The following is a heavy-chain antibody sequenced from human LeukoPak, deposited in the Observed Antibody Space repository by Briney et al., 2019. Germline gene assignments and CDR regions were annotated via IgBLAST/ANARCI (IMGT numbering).Heavy chain of an antibody. CDR2: ISGSDGST. CDR1: GFTFSSYA. V-gene: IGHV3-23*01. Sequence: GGSLRLSCAASGFTFSSYAMSWVRQAPGKGLEWVSAISGSDGSTYYADSVKGRFTISRDNSKNTLYLQMNSLRAEDTAVYYCAKDRSHCSSTSCYTGFAFDTWGQGTMVTVSS. D-gene: IGHD2-2*02. CDR3: AKDRSHCSSTSCYTGFAFDT. J-gene: IGHJ3*02.